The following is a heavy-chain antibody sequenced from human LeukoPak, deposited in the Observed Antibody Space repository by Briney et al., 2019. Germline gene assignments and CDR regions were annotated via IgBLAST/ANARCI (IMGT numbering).Heavy chain of an antibody. D-gene: IGHD5-18*01. CDR3: AKDKRYSYGYGMDV. CDR2: ITWNSGST. Sequence: GGSLRLSCAASGFTFDDYAMNWVRQAPGKGLEWVSGITWNSGSTGYADSVKGRFTISRDNAKNSLYLQMNSLRAEDTALYYCAKDKRYSYGYGMDVWGQGTTVTVSS. CDR1: GFTFDDYA. V-gene: IGHV3-9*01. J-gene: IGHJ6*02.